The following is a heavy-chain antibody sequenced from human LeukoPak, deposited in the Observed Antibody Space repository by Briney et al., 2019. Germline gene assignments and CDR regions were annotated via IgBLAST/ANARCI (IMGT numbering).Heavy chain of an antibody. D-gene: IGHD3-22*01. CDR3: ARDDDSSGYYPPAFNY. V-gene: IGHV4-39*07. J-gene: IGHJ4*02. Sequence: SETLSLTCTVSGGSISSSSYYWGWIRPPPRKGLEWIGSIYYSGSTYYNPSPKSRVTISVETSKNQFSLKLSSRTAADTAVYYCARDDDSSGYYPPAFNYWGQGTLVTVSS. CDR2: IYYSGST. CDR1: GGSISSSSYY.